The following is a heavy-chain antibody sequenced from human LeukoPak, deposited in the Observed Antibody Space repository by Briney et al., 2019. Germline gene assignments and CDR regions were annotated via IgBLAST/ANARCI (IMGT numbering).Heavy chain of an antibody. CDR1: GGSISSSSYY. V-gene: IGHV4-39*02. D-gene: IGHD5-12*01. CDR3: ARDRWLGY. Sequence: SETLSLTCTVSGGSISSSSYYWGWIRQPPGKGLEWIGSMYYSGSTYYNPSLKSRVTISVDTSKNQLSLKLSSVTAADTAVYYCARDRWLGYWGQGTLVTVSS. J-gene: IGHJ4*02. CDR2: MYYSGST.